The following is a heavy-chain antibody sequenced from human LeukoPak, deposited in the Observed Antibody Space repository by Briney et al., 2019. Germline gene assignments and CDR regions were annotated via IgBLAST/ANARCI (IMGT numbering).Heavy chain of an antibody. Sequence: GASVKVSCKVSGYTLTELSMHWVRQAPGKGLEWMGGIIPIFGTANYAQKFQGRVTITADESTSTAYMELSSLRSEDTAVYYCARGPDGYCSSTSCYFHYYYGMDVWGQGTTVTVSS. J-gene: IGHJ6*02. CDR1: GYTLTELS. D-gene: IGHD2-2*01. CDR3: ARGPDGYCSSTSCYFHYYYGMDV. CDR2: IIPIFGTA. V-gene: IGHV1-69*13.